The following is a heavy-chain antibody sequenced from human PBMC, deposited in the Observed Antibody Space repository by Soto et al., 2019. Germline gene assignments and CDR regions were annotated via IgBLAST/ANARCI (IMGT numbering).Heavy chain of an antibody. CDR2: ISAYNGNT. D-gene: IGHD2-8*01. CDR1: GYTCTSYG. J-gene: IGHJ4*02. CDR3: ARILYERLVDY. V-gene: IGHV1-18*01. Sequence: ASMKVSCKASGYTCTSYGISWVRQAPGQGLEWMGWISAYNGNTNYAQKLQGRVTMTTDTSTSTAYMELRSLRSDDTAVYYCARILYERLVDYWGQGTLVTVSS.